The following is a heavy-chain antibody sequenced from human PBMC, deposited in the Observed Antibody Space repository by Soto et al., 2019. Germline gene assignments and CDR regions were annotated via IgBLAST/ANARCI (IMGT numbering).Heavy chain of an antibody. CDR2: ISGTSVYI. V-gene: IGHV3-21*01. J-gene: IGHJ1*01. Sequence: PGGSLRLSCVASGFTFSNYNMNWVRQALGEGLEWVSHISGTSVYIHYADSVKGRFTISRDNAKNSVYLQMDSLRVEDTAVYYCAREGALKPFSSWGQGALVTVSS. CDR3: AREGALKPFSS. CDR1: GFTFSNYN.